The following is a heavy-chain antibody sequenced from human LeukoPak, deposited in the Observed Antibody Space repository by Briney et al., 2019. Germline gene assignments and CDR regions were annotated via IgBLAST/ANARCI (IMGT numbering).Heavy chain of an antibody. CDR2: ISSNGDNT. J-gene: IGHJ4*02. Sequence: GGSLRLSCSVSGFTFSTYVMHWVRQAPGKGLEYVSAISSNGDNTYYADSVKGRFTTSRDNSMNTLYLQMSSLRADDTAVYYCVRGTGYWGQGTLVTVSS. CDR3: VRGTGY. CDR1: GFTFSTYV. V-gene: IGHV3-64D*06.